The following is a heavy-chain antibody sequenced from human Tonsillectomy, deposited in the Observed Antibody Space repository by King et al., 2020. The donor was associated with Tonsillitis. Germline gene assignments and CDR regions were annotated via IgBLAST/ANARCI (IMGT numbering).Heavy chain of an antibody. CDR3: ARGGVTKVGYYYYMDV. CDR2: ISSSGSTI. D-gene: IGHD4-11*01. J-gene: IGHJ6*03. V-gene: IGHV3-11*01. CDR1: GFTFSDYY. Sequence: VQLVESGGGLVKPGGSLRLSCAASGFTFSDYYMSWIRQAPGKGREWVSYISSSGSTIYYAVSVKGRFTISRDNAKNSRYLQMNSLRAEDTAVYYWARGGVTKVGYYYYMDVWGKGTTVTVSS.